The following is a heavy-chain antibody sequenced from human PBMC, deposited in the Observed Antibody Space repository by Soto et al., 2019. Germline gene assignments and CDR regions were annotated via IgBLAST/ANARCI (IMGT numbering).Heavy chain of an antibody. V-gene: IGHV3-49*03. CDR3: TRSGTYGDFDAFDI. Sequence: PGGSLRLSCTASGFTFGDYAISWFRQAPGKGLEWVGFIRSKAYGGTTEYAASVKGRFTISRDDSKSIAYLQMNSLKTEDTAVYYCTRSGTYGDFDAFDIWGQGTMVTVSS. J-gene: IGHJ3*02. CDR2: IRSKAYGGTT. D-gene: IGHD4-17*01. CDR1: GFTFGDYA.